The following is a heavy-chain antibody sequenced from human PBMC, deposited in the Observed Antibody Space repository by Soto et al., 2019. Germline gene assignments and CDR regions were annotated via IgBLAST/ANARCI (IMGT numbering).Heavy chain of an antibody. CDR3: AKDGVSSSWHYYYYYMDV. CDR1: GFTFSSYA. D-gene: IGHD6-13*01. J-gene: IGHJ6*03. Sequence: PGGSLRLSCAASGFTFSSYAMSWVRQAPGKGLEWVSAISGSGGSTYYADSVKGRFTISRGNSKNTLYLQMNSLRAEDTAVYYCAKDGVSSSWHYYYYYMDVWGKGTTVTVSS. CDR2: ISGSGGST. V-gene: IGHV3-23*01.